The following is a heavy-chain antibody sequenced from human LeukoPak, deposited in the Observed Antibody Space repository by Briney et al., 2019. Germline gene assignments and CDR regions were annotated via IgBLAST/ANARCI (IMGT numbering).Heavy chain of an antibody. V-gene: IGHV1-18*01. Sequence: ASVKVSCKASGYTFTSYGISWVRQAPGQGLEWMGWISAYNGNTNYVQKLQGRVTMTTDTSTSTAYMELRSLRSDDTAVYYCARVSGVDSSSSAWDYYYYMDVWGKGATVTVSS. J-gene: IGHJ6*03. CDR2: ISAYNGNT. CDR3: ARVSGVDSSSSAWDYYYYMDV. CDR1: GYTFTSYG. D-gene: IGHD6-6*01.